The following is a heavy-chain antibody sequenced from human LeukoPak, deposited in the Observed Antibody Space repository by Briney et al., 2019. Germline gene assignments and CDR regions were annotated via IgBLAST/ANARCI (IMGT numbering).Heavy chain of an antibody. V-gene: IGHV3-11*01. Sequence: PGGSLRLSCAASGFTFSDYYMSWIRQGPGKGLECVSYISSSGSTIYYADSVKGRFTIFRDNAKNSLYLQMNSLRAEDTAVYYCARAHYYDSSGYSDAFDIWGQGTMVTVSS. J-gene: IGHJ3*02. CDR1: GFTFSDYY. CDR2: ISSSGSTI. D-gene: IGHD3-22*01. CDR3: ARAHYYDSSGYSDAFDI.